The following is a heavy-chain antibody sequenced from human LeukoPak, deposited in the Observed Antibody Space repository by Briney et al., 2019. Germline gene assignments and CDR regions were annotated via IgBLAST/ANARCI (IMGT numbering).Heavy chain of an antibody. CDR1: GFTFSSYE. CDR3: ARGRYYYGSGSYSRHYYYGMDV. J-gene: IGHJ6*04. V-gene: IGHV3-48*03. Sequence: PGGSLRLSCAASGFTFSSYEMNWVRQAPGKGLEWVSYISSSGSTIYYADSVKGRFTISRDNAKNSLYLQMNGLRAEDTAVYYCARGRYYYGSGSYSRHYYYGMDVWGKGTTVTVSS. CDR2: ISSSGSTI. D-gene: IGHD3-10*01.